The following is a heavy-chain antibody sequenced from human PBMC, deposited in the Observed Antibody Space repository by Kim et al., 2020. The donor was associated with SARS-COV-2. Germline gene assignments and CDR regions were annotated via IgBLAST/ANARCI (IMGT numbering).Heavy chain of an antibody. D-gene: IGHD3-9*01. CDR2: ISSSSSYI. V-gene: IGHV3-21*01. CDR3: ARDVYYDILTGYPELD. CDR1: GFTFSSYS. Sequence: GGSLRLSCAASGFTFSSYSMNWVRQAPGKGLEWVSSISSSSSYIYYADSVKGRFTISRDNAKNSLYLQMNSLRAEDTAVYYCARDVYYDILTGYPELDWGQGTLVTVSS. J-gene: IGHJ4*02.